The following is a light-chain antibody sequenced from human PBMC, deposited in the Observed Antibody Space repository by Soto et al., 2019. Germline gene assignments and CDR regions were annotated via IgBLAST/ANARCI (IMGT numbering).Light chain of an antibody. CDR3: CSYAGSYTFEV. Sequence: QSVLTQPASVSGSPGQSITISCTGTSSDVGGYDYVSWYQHHPGKAPKLMIYDVSNRPSGVSNRFSGSKSGNTASLTISGLQAEDEADYYCCSYAGSYTFEVFGGGTKLTVL. J-gene: IGLJ2*01. CDR2: DVS. CDR1: SSDVGGYDY. V-gene: IGLV2-14*03.